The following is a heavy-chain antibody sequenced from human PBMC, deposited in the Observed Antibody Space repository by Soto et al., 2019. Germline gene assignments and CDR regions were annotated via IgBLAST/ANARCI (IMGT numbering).Heavy chain of an antibody. J-gene: IGHJ4*02. D-gene: IGHD3-22*01. CDR2: ISAYNGNT. CDR3: ARVGTYYDSSGYYLGYFDY. CDR1: GYTFTSYG. V-gene: IGHV1-18*04. Sequence: GPVKVSCKASGYTFTSYGVSWVRQAPGQGLEWMGWISAYNGNTNYAQKLQGRVTMTTDTSTSTAYMELRSLRSDDTAVYYCARVGTYYDSSGYYLGYFDYWGQGTLVTVSS.